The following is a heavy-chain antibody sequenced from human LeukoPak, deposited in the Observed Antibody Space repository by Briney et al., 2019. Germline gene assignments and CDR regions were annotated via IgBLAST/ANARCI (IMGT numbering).Heavy chain of an antibody. Sequence: SETLSLTCTVSGGSVSSGSYYWSWIRQPPGKGLEWIGYIYYSGSTNYNPSLKSRVTISVDTSKNQFSLKLSSVTAADTAVYYCARGPHCSSTSCYSEYFHHWGQGTLVTVSS. CDR3: ARGPHCSSTSCYSEYFHH. J-gene: IGHJ1*01. CDR1: GGSVSSGSYY. CDR2: IYYSGST. V-gene: IGHV4-61*01. D-gene: IGHD2-2*01.